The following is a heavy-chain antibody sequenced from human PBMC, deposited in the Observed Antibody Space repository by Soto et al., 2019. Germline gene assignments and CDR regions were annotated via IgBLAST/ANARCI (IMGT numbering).Heavy chain of an antibody. J-gene: IGHJ4*02. CDR3: ARHRSITTTGGEFDS. CDR1: GGSVSSGTYY. D-gene: IGHD1-1*01. V-gene: IGHV4-39*01. CDR2: VYSSGST. Sequence: QLQLMESGPRLVKSSETLSLTCTVSGGSVSSGTYYGGWIRQPPGKGLEWLGSVYSSGSTYYNPSPQSRVTMSIDTSKNQFSLKLSSVTAADAAVYYCARHRSITTTGGEFDSWGQGTLVTVSS.